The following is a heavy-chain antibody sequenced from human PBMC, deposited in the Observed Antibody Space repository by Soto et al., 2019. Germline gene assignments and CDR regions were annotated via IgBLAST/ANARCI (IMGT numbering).Heavy chain of an antibody. Sequence: SGPTLVNPTQTLTLTCTFSGFSLSTSGMRVSWIRQPPGKALQWLARIDWDDDKFYTTSLRTRLTISKDTSKNQVVLTMTIMDPVDAATYYCAKTGTDGSWFDPWGQGTLVTVSS. CDR3: AKTGTDGSWFDP. CDR2: IDWDDDK. D-gene: IGHD1-1*01. CDR1: GFSLSTSGMR. J-gene: IGHJ5*02. V-gene: IGHV2-70*04.